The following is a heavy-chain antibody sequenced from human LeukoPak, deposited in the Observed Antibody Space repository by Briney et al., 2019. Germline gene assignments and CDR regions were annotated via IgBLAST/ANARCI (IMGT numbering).Heavy chain of an antibody. J-gene: IGHJ4*02. CDR3: ARDSYGSDY. CDR2: ITPSDGST. Sequence: ASVKVFCMASGYTFSNYHVHWVRQAPGQGLEWMGKITPSDGSTTYAQNFQDRVIMTRNTSSSTVYMQLSSLRSEDTAVYYCARDSYGSDYWGQGTLVTVSS. CDR1: GYTFSNYH. V-gene: IGHV1-46*01. D-gene: IGHD5-18*01.